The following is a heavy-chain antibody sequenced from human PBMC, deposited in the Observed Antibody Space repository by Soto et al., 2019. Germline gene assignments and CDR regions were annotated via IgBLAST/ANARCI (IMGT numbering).Heavy chain of an antibody. CDR1: GYTFTSYD. CDR2: MNPNSGNT. D-gene: IGHD3-3*01. J-gene: IGHJ5*02. V-gene: IGHV1-8*01. Sequence: GASVKVSCKASGYTFTSYDISWVRQAPGQGLEWMGWMNPNSGNTGYAQKFQGRVTMTRNTSISTAYMELSSLRSEDTAVYYCARGTYYDFWSGYYTPNWFDPWGQGTRVTVSS. CDR3: ARGTYYDFWSGYYTPNWFDP.